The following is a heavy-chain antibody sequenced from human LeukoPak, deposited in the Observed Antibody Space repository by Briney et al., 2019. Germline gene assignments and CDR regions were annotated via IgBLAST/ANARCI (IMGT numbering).Heavy chain of an antibody. J-gene: IGHJ4*02. D-gene: IGHD2-2*01. CDR1: GFTFSSYG. V-gene: IGHV3-30*18. CDR3: AKVVPAAPIDY. Sequence: PGGSLRLSCAASGFTFSSYGMHWVRQAPGKGLEWVAVISYDGSNKYYADSVKGRFTISRDNSKNTLYLQMNSLRAEDTAVYYCAKVVPAAPIDYWGQGTLVTVSS. CDR2: ISYDGSNK.